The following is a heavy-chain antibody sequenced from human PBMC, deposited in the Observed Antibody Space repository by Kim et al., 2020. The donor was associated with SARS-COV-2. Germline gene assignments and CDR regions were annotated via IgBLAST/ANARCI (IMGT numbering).Heavy chain of an antibody. Sequence: SETLSLTCAVYGGSFSDYYWSWIRQPPGKGLEWIGEINHSGSTNYNPSLKSRVTISVDTSKNQFSLKLSSVTAADTAVYYCSRARKVTRAPSRYFDYWG. J-gene: IGHJ4*03. CDR2: INHSGST. CDR3: SRARKVTRAPSRYFDY. D-gene: IGHD2-21*02. V-gene: IGHV4-34*01. CDR1: GGSFSDYY.